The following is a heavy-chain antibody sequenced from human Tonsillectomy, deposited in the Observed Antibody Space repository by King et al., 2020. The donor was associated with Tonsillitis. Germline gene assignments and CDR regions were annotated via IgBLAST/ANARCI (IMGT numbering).Heavy chain of an antibody. CDR1: GFTFSNAW. CDR2: IKSKTDGGTT. Sequence: EVQLVQSGGGLVKPGGSLRVSCAASGFTFSNAWMSWVRQAPGKGLEWVGRIKSKTDGGTTDYAAPVKGRFTISRDDSKTTLYLQMNSLKTEDTAVYYCTTVGLQVGYYFAMDVWGQGTTVTVSS. CDR3: TTVGLQVGYYFAMDV. J-gene: IGHJ6*02. V-gene: IGHV3-15*01.